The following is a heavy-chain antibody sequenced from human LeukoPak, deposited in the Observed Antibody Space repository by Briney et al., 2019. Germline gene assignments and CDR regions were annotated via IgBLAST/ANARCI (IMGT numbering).Heavy chain of an antibody. J-gene: IGHJ4*02. CDR3: ARHPAGATLVDF. V-gene: IGHV4-59*08. CDR1: GASISSYY. CDR2: IYYRGST. D-gene: IGHD1-26*01. Sequence: SETLSLTCTVPGASISSYYWSWIRQPPGKGLEWIGYIYYRGSTNYNPSLKSRVTISVDTSKNQCSLRLNSVTAADTPVYYCARHPAGATLVDFWGQGTLVTVAS.